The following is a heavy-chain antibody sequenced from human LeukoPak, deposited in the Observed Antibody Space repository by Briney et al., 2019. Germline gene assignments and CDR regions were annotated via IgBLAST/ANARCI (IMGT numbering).Heavy chain of an antibody. CDR1: GGSISSGGYY. CDR2: IYYSGST. CDR3: ARASHSSGYYYVAYYYYYGMDV. D-gene: IGHD3-22*01. J-gene: IGHJ6*02. Sequence: PSETLSLTCTVSGGSISSGGYYWSWIRQHPGKGLEWIGYIYYSGSTYYNPSPKSRVTISVDTSKNQFSLKLSSVTAADTAVYYCARASHSSGYYYVAYYYYYGMDVWGQGTTVTVSS. V-gene: IGHV4-31*03.